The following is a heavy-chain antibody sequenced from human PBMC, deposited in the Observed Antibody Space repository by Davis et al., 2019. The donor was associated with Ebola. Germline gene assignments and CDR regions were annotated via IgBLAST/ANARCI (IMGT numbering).Heavy chain of an antibody. V-gene: IGHV4-39*01. CDR3: ARPGGTTPL. D-gene: IGHD1-7*01. CDR2: IYYSGST. J-gene: IGHJ4*02. CDR1: GGSFSSYY. Sequence: GSLRLSCAVYGGSFSSYYWGWIRQPPGKGLEWIGSIYYSGSTYYNPSLKSRVTISVDTSKNQFSLKLSSVTAADTAVYYCARPGGTTPLWGQGTLVTVSS.